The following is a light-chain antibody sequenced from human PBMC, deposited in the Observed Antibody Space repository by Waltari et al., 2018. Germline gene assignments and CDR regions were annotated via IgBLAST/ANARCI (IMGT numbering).Light chain of an antibody. V-gene: IGKV3-15*01. CDR2: DAS. J-gene: IGKJ1*01. CDR1: ESVSTN. Sequence: ETVMTQSPPTLSVSPGDRAALACRASESVSTNLAWYQQKTGQAPSVIISDASTRATGGPARFSGSGSGTEFTLTISSLQSEDVAVYYCQQYNNWPPAFGQGTKVDFK. CDR3: QQYNNWPPA.